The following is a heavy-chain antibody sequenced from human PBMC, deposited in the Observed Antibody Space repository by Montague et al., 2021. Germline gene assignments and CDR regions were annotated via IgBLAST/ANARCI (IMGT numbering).Heavy chain of an antibody. V-gene: IGHV3-9*01. D-gene: IGHD3-3*01. CDR3: VKATRDYYPDF. Sequence: SLRLSCAASGFIFNNYVMNWVRQAPGKGLEWVSGINGNSSNIDYADSVKGRFTISRDNAKNSLYLQMNSLRAEDTAFYYCVKATRDYYPDFWGQGVLVTVSS. CDR2: INGNSSNI. CDR1: GFIFNNYV. J-gene: IGHJ4*02.